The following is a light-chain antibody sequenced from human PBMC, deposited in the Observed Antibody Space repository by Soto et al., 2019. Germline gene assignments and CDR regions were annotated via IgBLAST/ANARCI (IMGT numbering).Light chain of an antibody. V-gene: IGKV1-27*01. CDR2: AAS. CDR1: QDISNY. J-gene: IGKJ1*01. Sequence: DIQMTQSPSSLSASVGDRVTITCRASQDISNYLAWYQQKPGKVPKLLIYAASTLQSGVPSRFSGSGSGTDFTVTISSLPPEDVATYYCQKYNSAPRTFGQGTKVEIK. CDR3: QKYNSAPRT.